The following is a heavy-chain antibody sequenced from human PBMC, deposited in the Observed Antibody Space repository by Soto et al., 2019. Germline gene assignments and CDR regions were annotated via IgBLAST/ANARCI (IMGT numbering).Heavy chain of an antibody. V-gene: IGHV3-21*01. D-gene: IGHD2-15*01. CDR1: GYTFSNYW. CDR2: ISSNSSYI. J-gene: IGHJ5*02. CDR3: ARAICSGGSCYAPSGP. Sequence: GGSLRLSCAASGYTFSNYWMHWVRQAPGKGLEWVSSISSNSSYIYYADSVKGRFTISRDNAKNSLYLQMNSLRAEDTAVYYCARAICSGGSCYAPSGPWGQGTLVTVSS.